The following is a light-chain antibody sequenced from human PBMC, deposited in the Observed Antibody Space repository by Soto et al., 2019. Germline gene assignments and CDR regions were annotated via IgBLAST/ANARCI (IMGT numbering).Light chain of an antibody. J-gene: IGKJ3*01. CDR1: QSVSSNY. CDR3: QQYDKSPFT. V-gene: IGKV3-20*01. CDR2: GTS. Sequence: IVLTQSPGTLSLSPGERGALSCRASQSVSSNYVAWYQQKPGQAPRLLIYGTSNRATGIPDRFSGSGSGTDFTLTIRRLEPEDFAMYFCQQYDKSPFTFGPGTKVDI.